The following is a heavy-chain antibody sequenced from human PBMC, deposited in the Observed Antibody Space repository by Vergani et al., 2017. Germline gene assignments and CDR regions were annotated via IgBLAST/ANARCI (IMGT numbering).Heavy chain of an antibody. CDR1: GGSFSGYY. V-gene: IGHV4-34*01. J-gene: IGHJ4*02. CDR2: INHSGST. Sequence: QVQLQQWGAGLLKPSETLSLTCAVYGGSFSGYYWSWIRQPPGKGLEWIGEINHSGSTNYNPSLKSRVTISVDTSKKQFSLKLSSVTAADTAVYYCARGPGYYDSSGYYYPGRSPFGYWGQGTLVTVSS. CDR3: ARGPGYYDSSGYYYPGRSPFGY. D-gene: IGHD3-22*01.